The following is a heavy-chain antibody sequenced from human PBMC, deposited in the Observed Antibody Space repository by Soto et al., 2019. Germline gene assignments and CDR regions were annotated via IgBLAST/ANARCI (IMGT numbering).Heavy chain of an antibody. CDR1: GGSISSGNYY. D-gene: IGHD3-10*01. J-gene: IGHJ5*02. CDR2: IYYSGST. Sequence: SETLSLTCTVSGGSISSGNYYWSWIRQPPWKGLEWIGYIYYSGSTYYSPSLKSRVTISVDTSKNQFSLKLSSVTAADTAVYYCARELYYYGSGSYYNAPRFDPWGQGXLVTVYS. V-gene: IGHV4-30-4*01. CDR3: ARELYYYGSGSYYNAPRFDP.